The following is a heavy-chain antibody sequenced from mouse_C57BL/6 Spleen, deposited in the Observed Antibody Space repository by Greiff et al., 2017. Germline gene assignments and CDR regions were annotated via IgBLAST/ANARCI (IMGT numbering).Heavy chain of an antibody. CDR1: GYSFTSYY. CDR3: PRGDYYAMDY. CDR2: IYPGSGNT. V-gene: IGHV1-66*01. Sequence: VQLQQSGPELVKPGASVKISCKASGYSFTSYYIHWVKQRPGQGLEWIGWIYPGSGNTKYNEKFKGKAPLTAGTSSSTAYMQLSSLTSEDSAVYYCPRGDYYAMDYWGQGTSVTVSS. J-gene: IGHJ4*01.